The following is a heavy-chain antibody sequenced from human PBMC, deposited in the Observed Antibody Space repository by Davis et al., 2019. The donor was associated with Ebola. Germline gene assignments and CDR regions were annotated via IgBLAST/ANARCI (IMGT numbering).Heavy chain of an antibody. J-gene: IGHJ4*02. Sequence: GGSLRLSCAASGFTFSSYAMHWVRQAPGKGLEWVAVISYDGSNKYYADSVKGRFTISRDNSKNTLYLQMNSLRAEDTAVYYCAKGLRPVVFSLPGIAAAGTPYYFDYWGQGTLVTVSS. CDR2: ISYDGSNK. V-gene: IGHV3-30*04. CDR1: GFTFSSYA. D-gene: IGHD6-13*01. CDR3: AKGLRPVVFSLPGIAAAGTPYYFDY.